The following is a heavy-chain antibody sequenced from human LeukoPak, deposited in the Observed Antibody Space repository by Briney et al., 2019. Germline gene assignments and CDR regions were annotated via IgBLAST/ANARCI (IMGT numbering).Heavy chain of an antibody. CDR2: IYYSGST. V-gene: IGHV4-59*01. Sequence: SETLSLTCTVSGGSISSDYWSWIRQPPGKGLEWIGYIYYSGSTNYNPSLRSRVTISVDTSKNQFSLKLSSVTAADTAVYYCATGYYYMDVWGKGTTVTVSS. J-gene: IGHJ6*03. CDR1: GGSISSDY. CDR3: ATGYYYMDV.